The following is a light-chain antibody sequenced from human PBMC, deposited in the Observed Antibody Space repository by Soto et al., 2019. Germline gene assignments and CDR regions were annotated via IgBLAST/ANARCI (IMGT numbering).Light chain of an antibody. Sequence: QSVLTPPSSVSGSPGQSITISCTGTVGLVSWYQQHPGKVPKLIIYDDTKRPSGVSSRFSGSKSGNTASLTISGLQTEDEADYYCCLYVGGRTYVFGTGTKVTAL. V-gene: IGLV2-23*01. J-gene: IGLJ1*01. CDR3: CLYVGGRTYV. CDR2: DDT. CDR1: VGL.